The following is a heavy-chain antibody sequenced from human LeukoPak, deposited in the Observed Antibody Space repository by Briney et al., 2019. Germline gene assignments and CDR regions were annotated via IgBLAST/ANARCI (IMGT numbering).Heavy chain of an antibody. CDR3: GVVADTPFDY. Sequence: GGSLRLSCAASGFTFSSYSMNWVRQAPGKGLEWVSYISGGSSYLYYAYSGKRRFTISRDYAKNSLYLQMNRLRAEDTAVYYCGVVADTPFDYWGQGTLVTVSS. V-gene: IGHV3-21*01. CDR2: ISGGSSYL. D-gene: IGHD6-19*01. J-gene: IGHJ4*02. CDR1: GFTFSSYS.